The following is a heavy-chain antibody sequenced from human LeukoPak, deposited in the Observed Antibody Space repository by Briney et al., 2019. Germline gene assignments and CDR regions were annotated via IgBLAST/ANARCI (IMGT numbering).Heavy chain of an antibody. D-gene: IGHD3-3*01. CDR3: ARDGDRFWSGYYGVFDY. CDR1: GFTFSNAW. Sequence: GSLRLSCAASGFTFSNAWMSWVRQAPGKGLEWIGSIYYSGSTYYNPSLKSRVTISVDTSKNQFSLKLSSVTAADTAVYYCARDGDRFWSGYYGVFDYWGQGTLVTVSS. J-gene: IGHJ4*02. CDR2: IYYSGST. V-gene: IGHV4-4*02.